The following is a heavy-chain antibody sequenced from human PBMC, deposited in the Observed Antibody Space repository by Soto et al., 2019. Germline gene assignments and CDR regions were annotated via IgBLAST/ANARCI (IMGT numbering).Heavy chain of an antibody. V-gene: IGHV5-51*01. CDR1: GYSFNSYW. CDR3: AALTGATFH. J-gene: IGHJ4*02. Sequence: GESLKISCKASGYSFNSYWIGWVRQMPGKGLEWMGIVHPGNSDIRYSPSFQGQVTVSVDRSISTAYLQWSSLKASDTAMYYCAALTGATFHWGQGTPVTVSS. CDR2: VHPGNSDI. D-gene: IGHD1-20*01.